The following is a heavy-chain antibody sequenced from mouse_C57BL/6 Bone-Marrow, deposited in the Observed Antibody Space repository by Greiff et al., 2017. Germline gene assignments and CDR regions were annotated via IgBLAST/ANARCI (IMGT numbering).Heavy chain of an antibody. V-gene: IGHV3-6*01. D-gene: IGHD2-1*01. Sequence: ESGPGLVKPSPSLSLTCSVTGYSITSGYYWNWIRQFPGNKLEWMGYISYDGSNNYNPSLKNRISITRDTSKNQFFLKLNSVTTEDTATYYCARGGNRFAYWGQGTLVTVSA. CDR1: GYSITSGYY. CDR3: ARGGNRFAY. CDR2: ISYDGSN. J-gene: IGHJ3*01.